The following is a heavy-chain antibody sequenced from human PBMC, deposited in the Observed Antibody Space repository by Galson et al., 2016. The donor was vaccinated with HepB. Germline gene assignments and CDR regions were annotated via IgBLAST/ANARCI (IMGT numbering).Heavy chain of an antibody. V-gene: IGHV1-8*01. CDR3: ARAQLEKGPSVVYHYYYGMDV. CDR2: MNPSSGNT. Sequence: SVKVSCKASGYTFTSYDINWVRRATGQGPEWMGRMNPSSGNTDYAQKFQGRVTMTRNTSISTAYMELSSLRSEDTAVYHCARAQLEKGPSVVYHYYYGMDVWGQGTTVTVSS. D-gene: IGHD1-1*01. CDR1: GYTFTSYD. J-gene: IGHJ6*02.